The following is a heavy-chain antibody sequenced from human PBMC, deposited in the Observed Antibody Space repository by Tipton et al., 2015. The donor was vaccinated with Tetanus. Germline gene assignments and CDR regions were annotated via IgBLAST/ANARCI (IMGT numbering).Heavy chain of an antibody. V-gene: IGHV4-30-4*01. CDR2: ISYSGRT. Sequence: TLSLTCTVSGGSISSGDYYWSWIRQPPGKGLEWIGYISYSGRTHYNPPLKSRISISRDTSKNQFSLKLSSVTAADTAVYYCARNGYNYGYFSDHWGQGTLVTVSS. CDR1: GGSISSGDYY. J-gene: IGHJ5*02. CDR3: ARNGYNYGYFSDH. D-gene: IGHD5-18*01.